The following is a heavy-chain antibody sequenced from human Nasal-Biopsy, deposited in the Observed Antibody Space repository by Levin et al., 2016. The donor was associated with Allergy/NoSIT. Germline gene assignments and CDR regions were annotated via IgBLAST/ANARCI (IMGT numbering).Heavy chain of an antibody. V-gene: IGHV4-4*02. CDR2: IYFSGKT. J-gene: IGHJ5*02. CDR1: GGSISSPNW. D-gene: IGHD5-24*01. CDR3: ARGRSKSVEMSTVTGGILMT. Sequence: SETLSLTCDVSGGSISSPNWWNWVRQSPGRGLEWIGEIYFSGKTNYNPSLKSRVTISLDKSKNHFSLRVTSVTAADTAIYFCARGRSKSVEMSTVTGGILMTWGQGTLVAVSS.